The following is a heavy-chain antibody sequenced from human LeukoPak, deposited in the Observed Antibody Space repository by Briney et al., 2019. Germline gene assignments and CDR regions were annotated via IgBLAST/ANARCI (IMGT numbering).Heavy chain of an antibody. V-gene: IGHV3-33*08. Sequence: GGSLRLSCAASGFTFSSYSVSWVRQAPGKGLEWVAVIWYDGSNKYYADSVKGRFTISRDNSKNTLYLQMNSLRAEDTAVYYCARDQYYYDSSGYGYWGQGTLVTVSS. J-gene: IGHJ4*02. D-gene: IGHD3-22*01. CDR2: IWYDGSNK. CDR3: ARDQYYYDSSGYGY. CDR1: GFTFSSYS.